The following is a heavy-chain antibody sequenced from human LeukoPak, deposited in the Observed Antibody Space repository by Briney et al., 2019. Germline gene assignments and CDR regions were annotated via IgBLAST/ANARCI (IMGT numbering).Heavy chain of an antibody. J-gene: IGHJ6*02. V-gene: IGHV1-69*04. CDR1: GGTFTSYA. D-gene: IGHD6-19*01. CDR2: IIPILGIA. CDR3: ARDRSIAVAGTYARYYGMDV. Sequence: ASVKVSCTASGGTFTSYAISWVRQAPGQGLEWMGRIIPILGIANYAQKFQGRVTITADQSTSTAYMELSSLRSEDTAVYYCARDRSIAVAGTYARYYGMDVWGQGTTVTVSS.